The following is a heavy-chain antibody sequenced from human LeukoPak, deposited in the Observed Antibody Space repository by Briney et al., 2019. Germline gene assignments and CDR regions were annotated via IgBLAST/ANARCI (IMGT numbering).Heavy chain of an antibody. CDR2: ISSNGGST. CDR1: GFTFSSYA. J-gene: IGHJ6*02. V-gene: IGHV3-64D*09. D-gene: IGHD3-3*01. CDR3: VKGLSYHFWSGYDFYYYYYGMDV. Sequence: PGGSLRLSCSASGFTFSSYAMHWVRQAPGKGLEYVSAISSNGGSTYYADSVKGRFTISRDNSKNTLYLQMSSLRAEDTAVYYCVKGLSYHFWSGYDFYYYYYGMDVWGQGTTVTVSS.